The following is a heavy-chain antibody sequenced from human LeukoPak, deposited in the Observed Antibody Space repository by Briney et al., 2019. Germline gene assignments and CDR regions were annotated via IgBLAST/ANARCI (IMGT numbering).Heavy chain of an antibody. Sequence: SVKVSCKASGYTFTGYYMHWVRQAPGQGLEWMGGIIPIFGTANYAQKFQGRVTITADKSTSTAYMELSSLRSEDTAVYYCARGSVPGVAGRFDYWGQGTLVTVSS. CDR2: IIPIFGTA. D-gene: IGHD6-19*01. CDR1: GYTFTGYY. J-gene: IGHJ4*02. CDR3: ARGSVPGVAGRFDY. V-gene: IGHV1-69*06.